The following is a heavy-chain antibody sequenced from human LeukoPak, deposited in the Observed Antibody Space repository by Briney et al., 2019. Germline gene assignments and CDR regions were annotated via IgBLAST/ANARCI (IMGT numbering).Heavy chain of an antibody. Sequence: ASAKVSCKASRYPFTGYYLHWVRPAPGQGLEWMGWINPSSGGTNYAQKFRGRVTMTTDTTISTTYIELSGLRYDDTAVYDCTPMAAAAGVDYWGQGTLVTVSS. CDR3: TPMAAAAGVDY. CDR2: INPSSGGT. D-gene: IGHD6-13*01. V-gene: IGHV1-2*02. CDR1: RYPFTGYY. J-gene: IGHJ4*02.